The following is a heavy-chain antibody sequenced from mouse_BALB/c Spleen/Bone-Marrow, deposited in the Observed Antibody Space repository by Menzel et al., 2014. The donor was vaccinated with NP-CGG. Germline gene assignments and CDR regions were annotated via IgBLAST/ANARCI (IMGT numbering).Heavy chain of an antibody. V-gene: IGHV1-54*01. CDR2: IYPGSGGT. J-gene: IGHJ2*01. Sequence: QVQLQQSGAELVRPGTSVKVSCKASGYAFTNYLIEWVKQRPGQGLEWIGVIYPGSGGTNYNEKFRDKATLTADKSSSTAYMQLSSLTSDDSAVYFCARGTTVYCFDYWGQGTTLTVSS. D-gene: IGHD1-1*01. CDR3: ARGTTVYCFDY. CDR1: GYAFTNYL.